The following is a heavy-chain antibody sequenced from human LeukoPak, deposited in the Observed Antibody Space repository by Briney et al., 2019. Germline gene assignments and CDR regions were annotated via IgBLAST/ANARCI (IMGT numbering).Heavy chain of an antibody. D-gene: IGHD5-18*01. CDR1: GFTFDDYA. CDR3: AKTRIQLNGWLDAFDI. Sequence: PGGSLRLSCAASGFTFDDYAMHWVRQAPGKGLEWVSGISWNSGSIGYADSVKGRFTISRDNAKNSLYLQMNSLRAEDTALYYCAKTRIQLNGWLDAFDIWGQGIMVTVSS. CDR2: ISWNSGSI. V-gene: IGHV3-9*01. J-gene: IGHJ3*02.